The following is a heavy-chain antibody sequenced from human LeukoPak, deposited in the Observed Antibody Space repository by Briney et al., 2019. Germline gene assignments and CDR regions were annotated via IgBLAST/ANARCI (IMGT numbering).Heavy chain of an antibody. CDR1: GFTFSNFW. CDR2: IKQDGSEK. J-gene: IGHJ4*02. V-gene: IGHV3-7*01. D-gene: IGHD3-10*01. CDR3: ARDGRYGAGTSDY. Sequence: PGGSLRLSCAASGFTFSNFWMSWVRQAPGRGLECAANIKQDGSEKNYVDSVKGRFTISRDNAENSLSLQMNSLRAEDTAIYFCARDGRYGAGTSDYWGQGALVTVSS.